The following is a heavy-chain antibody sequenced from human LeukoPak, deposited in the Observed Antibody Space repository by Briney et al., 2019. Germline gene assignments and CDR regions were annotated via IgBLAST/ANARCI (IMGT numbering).Heavy chain of an antibody. CDR3: ARGPPNWGYDY. D-gene: IGHD7-27*01. CDR2: ISPNSGDT. J-gene: IGHJ4*02. Sequence: VSVKVSCKASGYTFTSYDFNWVRQATGQRPGWMGWISPNSGDTGYAQKFQDRVTMTRNTSISTAYMELSSLRSDDTAVYYCARGPPNWGYDYWGPGTLVTVSS. CDR1: GYTFTSYD. V-gene: IGHV1-8*01.